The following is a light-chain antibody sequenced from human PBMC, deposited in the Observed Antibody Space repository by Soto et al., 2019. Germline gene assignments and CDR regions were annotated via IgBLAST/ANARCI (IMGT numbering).Light chain of an antibody. Sequence: NFMLTQPHSVSESPGKTVSISCTRSSGSIASNYVQWYQQRPGSSPTTVIYEDNQRPSGVPDRFYGSIDSSSNSASLTISGLKTEDEAYYYCQSYDSSNWVFGGGTKLTVL. V-gene: IGLV6-57*01. J-gene: IGLJ3*02. CDR3: QSYDSSNWV. CDR1: SGSIASNY. CDR2: EDN.